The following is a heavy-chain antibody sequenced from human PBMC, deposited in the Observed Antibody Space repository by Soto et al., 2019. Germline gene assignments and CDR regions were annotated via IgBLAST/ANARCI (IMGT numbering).Heavy chain of an antibody. CDR3: AREDIVEVPAALYYYYYGMDV. J-gene: IGHJ6*02. Sequence: QVQLVQSGAEVKKPGASVKVSCKASGYTFTGYYMHWVRQAPGQGLEWMGWINPNSGGTNYAQKFQGRVTMTRDTSIRRAYTELSRLRSGDTAVYYCAREDIVEVPAALYYYYYGMDVRGQGTTDTVFS. D-gene: IGHD2-2*01. V-gene: IGHV1-2*02. CDR1: GYTFTGYY. CDR2: INPNSGGT.